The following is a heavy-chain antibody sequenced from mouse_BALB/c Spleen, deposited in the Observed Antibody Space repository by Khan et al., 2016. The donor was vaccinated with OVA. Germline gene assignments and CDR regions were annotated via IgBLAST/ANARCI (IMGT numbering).Heavy chain of an antibody. CDR3: TRWNYWFAY. CDR2: IYPGSGST. CDR1: GYTFTSYW. J-gene: IGHJ3*01. Sequence: LKQSGSELVRPGASVKLSCKASGYTFTSYWMHWVKQRPGQGLEWIGDIYPGSGSTNYDEKFKSKATLTVDTSSSTAYIQLSSLTSADSEVYYCTRWNYWFAYWGQGNLVTVSA. V-gene: IGHV1S22*01.